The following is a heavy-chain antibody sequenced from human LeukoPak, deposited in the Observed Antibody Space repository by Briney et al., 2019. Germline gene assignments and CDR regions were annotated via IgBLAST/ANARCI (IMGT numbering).Heavy chain of an antibody. D-gene: IGHD3-10*01. J-gene: IGHJ4*02. Sequence: GGSLRLSCAASGFPFSYYGMHWVRQAPGKGLEWVAFIRYDGSDKFYAEPVRGRFTISRDNSKNTLYLQMNSLRAEDTAVYYCAKDQLWFGERVGALYWCQGTLVTVSS. CDR1: GFPFSYYG. CDR2: IRYDGSDK. V-gene: IGHV3-30*02. CDR3: AKDQLWFGERVGALY.